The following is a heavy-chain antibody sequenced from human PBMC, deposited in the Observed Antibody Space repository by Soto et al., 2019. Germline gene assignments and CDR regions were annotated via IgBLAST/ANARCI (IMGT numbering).Heavy chain of an antibody. V-gene: IGHV4-38-2*01. CDR1: GYSISSGYY. D-gene: IGHD3-22*01. CDR2: IYHSGST. CDR3: ACSYYYDSSGYPNDAFDI. J-gene: IGHJ3*02. Sequence: KTSETLSLTCAVSGYSISSGYYWGWIRQPPGKGREWIGSIYHSGSTYYNPSLKSRVTISVDTSKNQFSLKLSSVTAADTAVYYCACSYYYDSSGYPNDAFDIWGQGTMVTVSS.